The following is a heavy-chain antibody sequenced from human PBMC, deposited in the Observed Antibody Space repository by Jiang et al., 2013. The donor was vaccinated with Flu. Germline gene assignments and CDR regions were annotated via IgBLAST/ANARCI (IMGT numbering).Heavy chain of an antibody. Sequence: LLKPSETLSLTCSVSGGSISSYYWHWIRQPPGKGLEWIGYVHRNGDTRYNPSLESRVSMSVDTFNNQFSLRLGSVTAADTAIYYCAREYSASDFWGQGTMVTVSA. J-gene: IGHJ3*01. D-gene: IGHD2-21*01. V-gene: IGHV4-59*01. CDR1: GGSISSYY. CDR3: AREYSASDF. CDR2: VHRNGDT.